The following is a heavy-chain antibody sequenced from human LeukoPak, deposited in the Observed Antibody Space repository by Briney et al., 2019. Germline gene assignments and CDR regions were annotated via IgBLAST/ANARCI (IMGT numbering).Heavy chain of an antibody. Sequence: TGGSLRLSCAASGFTFSSHWMTWVRQAPGKGLEWVANIKQDGSDKYYVDSVKGRFTISRDNAKNSLYLQMNSLRGEDTAVYYCARDGSGSYSHSYYFDYWGQGTLVTVSS. V-gene: IGHV3-7*01. CDR1: GFTFSSHW. D-gene: IGHD3-10*01. CDR3: ARDGSGSYSHSYYFDY. J-gene: IGHJ4*02. CDR2: IKQDGSDK.